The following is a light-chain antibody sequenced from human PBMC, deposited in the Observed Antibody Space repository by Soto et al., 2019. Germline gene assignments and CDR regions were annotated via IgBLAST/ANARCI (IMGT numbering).Light chain of an antibody. J-gene: IGKJ4*01. V-gene: IGKV3-15*01. CDR1: QSVSSN. CDR3: QQYNNCPPNT. Sequence: EIVMTQTPATLSVSPGERAPLCCSASQSVSSNLAWYQQKPGQAPRLLIYGAATRATSIPARFSGSGSGTAFTLPISSLQSADFAVYHCQQYNNCPPNTFGVGTKVDIK. CDR2: GAA.